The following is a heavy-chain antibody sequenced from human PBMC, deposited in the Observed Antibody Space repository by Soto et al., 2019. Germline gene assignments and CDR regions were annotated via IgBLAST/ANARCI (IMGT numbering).Heavy chain of an antibody. CDR2: FIPYNGNT. V-gene: IGHV1-18*01. CDR1: VSPFTSYG. D-gene: IGHD3-10*01. CDR3: ARVYYGSGSPAGY. J-gene: IGHJ4*02. Sequence: QVQLVQSGAEVKKPGPSWKASSKASVSPFTSYGISWWRRALDKGLEWMGWFIPYNGNTNYAKKLQGRVTMTTDTSTSTAYMELRSLRSDDTAVYYCARVYYGSGSPAGYWGQGALVTVSS.